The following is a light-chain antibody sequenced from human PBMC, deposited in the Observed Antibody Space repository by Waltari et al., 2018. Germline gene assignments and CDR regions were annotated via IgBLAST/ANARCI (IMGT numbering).Light chain of an antibody. CDR1: SSDVGGYHY. J-gene: IGLJ1*01. CDR3: SSYTSSSTYV. Sequence: QSALTQPASVSGSPGQSITISCTCTSSDVGGYHYVSWYQQHPGKAPKLMIYDVSNRPSGVSNRFSGSKSGNTASLTISGLQAEDEADYYCSSYTSSSTYVFGTGTKVTVL. V-gene: IGLV2-14*01. CDR2: DVS.